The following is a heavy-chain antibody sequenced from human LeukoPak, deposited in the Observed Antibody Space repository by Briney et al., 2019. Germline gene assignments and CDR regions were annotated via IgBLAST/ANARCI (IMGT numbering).Heavy chain of an antibody. Sequence: GESLKISCKGSGYSFTSYWIGWVRQMPGKGLEGMGIIYPGDSDTKYSPSFQGQVTISADKSISTAYLQWSSLKASDTAMYYCAKGGDYDGSGSYDGFDYWGQGTLVTVSS. D-gene: IGHD3-10*01. CDR3: AKGGDYDGSGSYDGFDY. J-gene: IGHJ4*02. CDR1: GYSFTSYW. V-gene: IGHV5-51*01. CDR2: IYPGDSDT.